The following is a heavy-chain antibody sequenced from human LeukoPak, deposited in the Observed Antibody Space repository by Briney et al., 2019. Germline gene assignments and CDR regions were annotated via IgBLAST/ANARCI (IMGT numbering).Heavy chain of an antibody. CDR3: ARDLFHYYDSSGYPHHPIDY. CDR1: GYTFTGYY. Sequence: EASVKVSCKASGYTFTGYYMHWVRQAPGQGLEWMGWINPNSGGTNYAQKFQGWVTMTRDTSISTAYMELSRLRSDDTAVYYCARDLFHYYDSSGYPHHPIDYWGQGTLVTVSS. D-gene: IGHD3-22*01. CDR2: INPNSGGT. J-gene: IGHJ4*02. V-gene: IGHV1-2*04.